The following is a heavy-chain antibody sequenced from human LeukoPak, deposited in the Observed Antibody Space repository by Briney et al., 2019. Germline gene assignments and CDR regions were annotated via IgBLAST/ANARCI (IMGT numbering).Heavy chain of an antibody. D-gene: IGHD4-17*01. Sequence: SETLSLTCTVSGYSISSGYYWGWIRQPPGKGLEWIGSIYHSGSTYYNPSLKSRVTISVDTSKNQFSLKLSSVTAADTAVYYCARGRGVTKTPFDYWGQGTLVTVSS. CDR3: ARGRGVTKTPFDY. CDR1: GYSISSGYY. CDR2: IYHSGST. J-gene: IGHJ4*02. V-gene: IGHV4-38-2*02.